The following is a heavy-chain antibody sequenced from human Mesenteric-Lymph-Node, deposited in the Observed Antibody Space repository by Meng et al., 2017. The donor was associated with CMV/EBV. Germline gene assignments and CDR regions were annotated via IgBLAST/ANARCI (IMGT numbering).Heavy chain of an antibody. D-gene: IGHD6-13*01. CDR2: ISWISGSI. CDR1: GFTFGDYA. CDR3: AKDASSWGNYYYAMAV. J-gene: IGHJ6*02. Sequence: GGSLRLSCAASGFTFGDYAMHWVRQTPGKGLEWVSGISWISGSIAYADSVKGRFTISRDDAKNSLYLQMNSLRPEDTALYYCAKDASSWGNYYYAMAVWGQGTTVTVSS. V-gene: IGHV3-9*01.